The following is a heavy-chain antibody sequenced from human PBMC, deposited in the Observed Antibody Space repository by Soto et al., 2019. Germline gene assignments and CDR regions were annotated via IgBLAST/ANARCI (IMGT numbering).Heavy chain of an antibody. D-gene: IGHD3-10*01. CDR1: GFSFRNYA. V-gene: IGHV3-23*01. Sequence: PGGSLRLSCAASGFSFRNYAMSWVRQAPGKGLEWISTLTGSGSNIYYADSVKGRFAISRDNSRNTLYLQMDSLRAEDTAVYYCARDSGYGSRASVNHYLDYWGQGTLVTVSS. CDR3: ARDSGYGSRASVNHYLDY. J-gene: IGHJ4*01. CDR2: LTGSGSNI.